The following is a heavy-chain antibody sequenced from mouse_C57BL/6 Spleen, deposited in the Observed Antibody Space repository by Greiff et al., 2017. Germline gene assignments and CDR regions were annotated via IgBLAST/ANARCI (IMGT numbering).Heavy chain of an antibody. CDR3: TTRYGSSNFDY. Sequence: VQLKESGAELVRPGASVKLSCTASGFNIKDYYMHWVKQRPEQGLEWIGRIDPEDGDTEYAPKFQGKDTMTADTSSNTAYLQLSSLTSEDTAVYYCTTRYGSSNFDYWGQGTTLTVSS. V-gene: IGHV14-1*01. D-gene: IGHD1-1*01. J-gene: IGHJ2*01. CDR2: IDPEDGDT. CDR1: GFNIKDYY.